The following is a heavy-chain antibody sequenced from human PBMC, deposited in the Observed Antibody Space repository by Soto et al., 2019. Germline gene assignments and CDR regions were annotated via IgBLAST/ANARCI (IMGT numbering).Heavy chain of an antibody. V-gene: IGHV4-34*01. D-gene: IGHD3-3*01. Sequence: SETLRLTCAVYGGSFSVYYWSWIRQPPGKGLEWIGEINHSGSTNYNPSLKSRVTISVDTSKNQFSLKLRSVTAADTAIYYCARGVTIFGVALSAWFDPWGQGTMVTVSS. CDR1: GGSFSVYY. J-gene: IGHJ5*02. CDR3: ARGVTIFGVALSAWFDP. CDR2: INHSGST.